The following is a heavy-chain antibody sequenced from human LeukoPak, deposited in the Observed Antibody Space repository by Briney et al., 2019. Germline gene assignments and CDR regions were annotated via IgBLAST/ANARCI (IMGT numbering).Heavy chain of an antibody. CDR1: GGTFTSYA. D-gene: IGHD1-26*01. CDR3: ARKLRLGGNWFDP. CDR2: IIPISGTT. J-gene: IGHJ5*02. V-gene: IGHV1-69*13. Sequence: ASVKVSCKTSGGTFTSYAITWVRQAPGQGLEWMGKIIPISGTTDYAQKFQGRVTFTADESTSTAYMELSSLRSEDTALYYCARKLRLGGNWFDPWGQGTLVTVSS.